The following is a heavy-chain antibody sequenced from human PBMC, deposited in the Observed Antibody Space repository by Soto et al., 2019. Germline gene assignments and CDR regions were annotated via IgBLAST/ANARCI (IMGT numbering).Heavy chain of an antibody. V-gene: IGHV4-31*03. CDR2: IYYIGST. J-gene: IGHJ4*02. CDR3: ACGLYGDKPDY. CDR1: GGSISSGGYY. Sequence: TLSLTCTVSGGSISSGGYYWSWIRQHPGKGLEWIGDIYYIGSTEYNPSLKSRVTISVDTSKNQFSLKLSSLTAADTAVYYCACGLYGDKPDYCGRGTLVT. D-gene: IGHD4-17*01.